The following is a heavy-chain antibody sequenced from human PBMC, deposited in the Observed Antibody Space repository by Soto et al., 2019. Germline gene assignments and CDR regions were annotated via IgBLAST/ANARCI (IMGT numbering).Heavy chain of an antibody. Sequence: SVKVSCKASGGTFSSYTISWVRQAPGQGLEWMGRIIPILGIANYAQKFQGRVTITADKSTSTAYMELSSLRSEDTAVYYCARQIQYYFDTSAHSTRFDPWGQGTLVTVAS. CDR3: ARQIQYYFDTSAHSTRFDP. CDR2: IIPILGIA. V-gene: IGHV1-69*02. J-gene: IGHJ5*02. CDR1: GGTFSSYT. D-gene: IGHD3-22*01.